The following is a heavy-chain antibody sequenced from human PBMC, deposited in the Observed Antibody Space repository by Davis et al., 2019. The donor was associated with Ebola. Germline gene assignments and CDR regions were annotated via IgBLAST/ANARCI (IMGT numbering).Heavy chain of an antibody. CDR3: ARGDSETDL. D-gene: IGHD3/OR15-3a*01. CDR2: IGTGAYT. Sequence: PGGSLRLSCAASGFTFSSYEMNWVRQAPGKGLEWVAYIGTGAYTDYADSVEGRFTISRDNSKNSLFLQMSSLRAEDTAVYYCARGDSETDLWGQGTLVTVSS. V-gene: IGHV3-48*03. CDR1: GFTFSSYE. J-gene: IGHJ4*02.